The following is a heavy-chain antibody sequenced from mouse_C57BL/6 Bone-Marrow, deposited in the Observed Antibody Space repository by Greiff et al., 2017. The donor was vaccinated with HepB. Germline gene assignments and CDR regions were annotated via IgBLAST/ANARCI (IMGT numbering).Heavy chain of an antibody. J-gene: IGHJ4*01. CDR1: GFSLTSYA. CDR3: ARPWYDYDWCAMDY. CDR2: IWTGGGT. Sequence: VQLQESGPGLVAPSQSLSITCTVSGFSLTSYAISWVRQPPGKGLEWLGVIWTGGGTNYNSALKSRLSISKDNSKSQVFLKMNSLQTDDTARYYCARPWYDYDWCAMDYWGQGTSVTVSS. D-gene: IGHD2-4*01. V-gene: IGHV2-9-1*01.